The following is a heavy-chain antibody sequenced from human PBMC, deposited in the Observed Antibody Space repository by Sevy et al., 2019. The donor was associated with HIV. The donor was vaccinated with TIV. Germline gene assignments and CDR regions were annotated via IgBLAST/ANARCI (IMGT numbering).Heavy chain of an antibody. J-gene: IGHJ2*01. CDR2: VHNTGSA. CDR1: GGSITRGQFY. D-gene: IGHD4-17*01. Sequence: SETLSLTCTVSGGSITRGQFYWSWIRQPAGKGLEWIGRVHNTGSATYNPSLRTRVGMSIDTSKNQFSLVLSSVTAADTAVYFCARNVGDYVFRYFDLWGRGTLVTVSS. V-gene: IGHV4-61*02. CDR3: ARNVGDYVFRYFDL.